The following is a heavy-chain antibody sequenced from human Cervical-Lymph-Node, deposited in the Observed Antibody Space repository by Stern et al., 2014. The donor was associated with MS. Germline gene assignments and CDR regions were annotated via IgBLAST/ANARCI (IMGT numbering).Heavy chain of an antibody. J-gene: IGHJ6*02. CDR3: ARDYIVVVQAANDPRNYYYYGMDV. D-gene: IGHD2-2*01. Sequence: MQLVESGAEVTKPGASVKVSCKASGYNFTNYYMHWVRQAPGQGLEWMGIINPSGGDTRYAQKFQGRVTMTRDTSTSTVYMELSSLRSEDTAVYYCARDYIVVVQAANDPRNYYYYGMDVWGQGTTVTVSS. V-gene: IGHV1-46*01. CDR1: GYNFTNYY. CDR2: INPSGGDT.